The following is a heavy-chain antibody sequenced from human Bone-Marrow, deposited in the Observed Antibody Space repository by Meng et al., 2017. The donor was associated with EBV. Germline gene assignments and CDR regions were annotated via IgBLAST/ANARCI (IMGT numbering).Heavy chain of an antibody. V-gene: IGHV1-8*01. J-gene: IGHJ4*02. CDR3: ARIGY. CDR1: GYTFSSYD. CDR2: INPNSGNT. Sequence: QVQRVQSGAEVKKPGASVKVSCRTSGYTFSSYDVNWVRQAPGQGPEWMGWINPNSGNTGFAQKIQGRVSMTWDTYTSTAYMELRNLRSEDTAVYYCARIGYWGQGTLVTVSS.